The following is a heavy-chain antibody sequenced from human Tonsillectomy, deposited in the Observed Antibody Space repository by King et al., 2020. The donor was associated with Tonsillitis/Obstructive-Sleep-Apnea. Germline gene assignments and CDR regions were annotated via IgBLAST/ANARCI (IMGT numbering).Heavy chain of an antibody. V-gene: IGHV1-69*12. CDR3: ARALPRSPTAAAGMYAFDI. Sequence: QLVQSGAELKKPGSSVKISCTASGGTFSSSSITWVRQAPGQGLEWMGGIIPVFGTVNYEQKFQGRVTITADESTNTAYMELTSLRSADTAVYFCARALPRSPTAAAGMYAFDIWGQGTMVSVSS. D-gene: IGHD6-13*01. J-gene: IGHJ3*02. CDR1: GGTFSSSS. CDR2: IIPVFGTV.